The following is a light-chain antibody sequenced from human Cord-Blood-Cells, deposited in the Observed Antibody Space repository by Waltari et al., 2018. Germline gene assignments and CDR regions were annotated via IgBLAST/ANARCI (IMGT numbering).Light chain of an antibody. CDR2: AAS. Sequence: DIQMTQSPSYLSASVVDRVTITCRASQSISSYLNWYQQKPGKAPKLLIYAASSLQSGVPSRFSGSGSGTDFTLTISSLQPEDFATYYCQQSYSTPTFGGGTKVEIK. J-gene: IGKJ4*01. V-gene: IGKV1-39*01. CDR3: QQSYSTPT. CDR1: QSISSY.